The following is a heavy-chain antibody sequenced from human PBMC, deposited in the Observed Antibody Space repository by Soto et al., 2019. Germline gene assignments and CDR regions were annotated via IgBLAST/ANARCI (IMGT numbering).Heavy chain of an antibody. CDR3: ARILMNYYRLDY. V-gene: IGHV4-4*07. D-gene: IGHD3-10*01. CDR1: GGSISSYY. Sequence: SETLALTCTVSGGSISSYYWSWIRQPAGKGLEWIGRIYTSGSTNYNPSLKSRAGISVDSSKSQVSLKLTSVTAADTAVYFCARILMNYYRLDYWGQGALVTVSS. CDR2: IYTSGST. J-gene: IGHJ4*02.